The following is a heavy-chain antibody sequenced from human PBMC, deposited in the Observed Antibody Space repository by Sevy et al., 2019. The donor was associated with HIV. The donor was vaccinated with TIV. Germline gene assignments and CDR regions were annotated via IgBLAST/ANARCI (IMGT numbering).Heavy chain of an antibody. V-gene: IGHV3-9*03. CDR2: ISRNSGAI. Sequence: GGSLRLSCAASGFTFDDYAMHWVRQAPGKGLEWVSGISRNSGAIGYADSVKGRFTISRDNAKNSLYLQMNGLRVEDMALYYGSKAYGSGLLYGMDVWGQGTTVTVSS. J-gene: IGHJ6*02. D-gene: IGHD3-10*01. CDR3: SKAYGSGLLYGMDV. CDR1: GFTFDDYA.